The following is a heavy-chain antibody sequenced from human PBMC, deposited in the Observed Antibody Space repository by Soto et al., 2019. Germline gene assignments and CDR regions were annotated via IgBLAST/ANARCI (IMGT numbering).Heavy chain of an antibody. J-gene: IGHJ6*02. CDR1: GFTFSSSG. Sequence: QVQLVESGGGVVQPGRSLRLSCAASGFTFSSSGMHWVRQAPGTGLEWVAVISYDGSNKYYADSVKGRFTISRDNSKNTLYLQMNSLRAEDTAVYYCAKDRAGDHYYYGMDVWGQGTTVTVSS. V-gene: IGHV3-30*18. CDR3: AKDRAGDHYYYGMDV. D-gene: IGHD4-17*01. CDR2: ISYDGSNK.